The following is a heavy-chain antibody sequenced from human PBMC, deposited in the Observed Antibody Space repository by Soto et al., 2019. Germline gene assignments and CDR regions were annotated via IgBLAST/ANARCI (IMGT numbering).Heavy chain of an antibody. D-gene: IGHD6-13*01. CDR1: GGSISSGGYY. Sequence: PSETLSLTCTVSGGSISSGGYYWSWIRQHPGKGLEWIGYIYYSGSTYYNPSLKSRVTISVDTSKNQFSLKLSSVTAADTAVYYCARVSSWYNYFDYWGQGTLVTVPS. CDR3: ARVSSWYNYFDY. CDR2: IYYSGST. V-gene: IGHV4-31*03. J-gene: IGHJ4*02.